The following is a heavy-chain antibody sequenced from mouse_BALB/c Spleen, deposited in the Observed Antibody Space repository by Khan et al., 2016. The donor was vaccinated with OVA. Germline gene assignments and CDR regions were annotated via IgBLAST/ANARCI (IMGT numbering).Heavy chain of an antibody. Sequence: QIQLVQSGAELAKPGASVKMSCKASGYTFTSYWMHWVKQRPGQGLEWIGYINPSTGYSEFNQKFKDKATLTADKSSSTAYMQLSSLTSDDSAVYYWANHGSTSAWFAYWGQGTLVTVSA. V-gene: IGHV1-7*01. D-gene: IGHD1-1*01. CDR3: ANHGSTSAWFAY. CDR2: INPSTGYS. CDR1: GYTFTSYW. J-gene: IGHJ3*01.